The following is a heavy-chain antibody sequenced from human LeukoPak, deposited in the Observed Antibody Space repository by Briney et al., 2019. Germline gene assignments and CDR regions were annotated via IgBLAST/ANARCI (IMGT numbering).Heavy chain of an antibody. J-gene: IGHJ6*03. CDR1: GGSFSGYY. CDR3: ARPRVDYYYYMDV. Sequence: KPSETLSLTCAVYGGSFSGYYWRWIRQPPGKGPEWIGEINHSGSTNYNPSLKSRVTISVDTSKNQFSLKLSSVTAADTAVYYCARPRVDYYYYMDVWGKGTTVTISS. D-gene: IGHD3-3*01. CDR2: INHSGST. V-gene: IGHV4-34*01.